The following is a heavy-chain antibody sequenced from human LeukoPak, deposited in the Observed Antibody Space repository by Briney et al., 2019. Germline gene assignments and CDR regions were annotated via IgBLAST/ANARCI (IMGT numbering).Heavy chain of an antibody. CDR1: GGSISSHY. Sequence: PSETLSLTCIVSGGSISSHYWSWIRQPPGKGLEWIGYVHYSGSTKYNPSLKSRVTISVDKSKNQFSLKLSSVTAADTAVYYCARIRGYGSDFYYYYMDVWGKGTTVTVSS. CDR3: ARIRGYGSDFYYYYMDV. J-gene: IGHJ6*03. D-gene: IGHD6-19*01. CDR2: VHYSGST. V-gene: IGHV4-59*11.